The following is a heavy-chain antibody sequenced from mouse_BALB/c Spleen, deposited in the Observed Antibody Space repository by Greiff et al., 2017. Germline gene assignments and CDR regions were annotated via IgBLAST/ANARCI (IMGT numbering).Heavy chain of an antibody. CDR3: ARGAYGSSFGYFDV. CDR1: GYTFTDYN. D-gene: IGHD1-1*01. CDR2: INPNNGGT. J-gene: IGHJ1*01. Sequence: VQLQQSGPELVKPGASVKIPCKASGYTFTDYNMDWVKQSHGKSLEWIGDINPNNGGTIYNQKFKGKATLTVDKSSSTAYMELRSLTSEDTAVYYCARGAYGSSFGYFDVWGAGTTVTVSS. V-gene: IGHV1-18*01.